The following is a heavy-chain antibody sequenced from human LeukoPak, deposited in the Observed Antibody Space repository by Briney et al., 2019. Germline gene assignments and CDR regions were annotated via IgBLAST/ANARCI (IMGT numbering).Heavy chain of an antibody. D-gene: IGHD2-15*01. J-gene: IGHJ5*02. CDR3: ATEGWEKVVAATTVRKYNWFDP. CDR2: FDPEDGET. Sequence: ASVKVSCKVSGYTLTELSMHWVRQAPGKGLEWMGGFDPEDGETIYAQKFQGRVTMTEDTSTDTAYMELSSLRSEDTAVYYCATEGWEKVVAATTVRKYNWFDPWGQGTLVTVSS. CDR1: GYTLTELS. V-gene: IGHV1-24*01.